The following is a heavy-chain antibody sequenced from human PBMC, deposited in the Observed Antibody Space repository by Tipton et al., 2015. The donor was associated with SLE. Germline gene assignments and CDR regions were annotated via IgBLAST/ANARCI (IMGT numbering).Heavy chain of an antibody. J-gene: IGHJ4*02. CDR1: GGSISGHY. CDR2: ISYGGDT. CDR3: ARLNGGNGGNPFDY. Sequence: TLSLTCSVSGGSISGHYWVWIRQPPGKGLEWIGYISYGGDTNYNPSLKSRVTISVDTAKNQFSLKLTSVTAADTAVYYCARLNGGNGGNPFDYWGQGTLVTVSS. V-gene: IGHV4-59*08. D-gene: IGHD2-15*01.